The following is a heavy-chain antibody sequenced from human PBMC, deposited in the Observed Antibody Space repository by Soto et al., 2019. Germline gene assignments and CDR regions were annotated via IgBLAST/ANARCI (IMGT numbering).Heavy chain of an antibody. CDR3: AKMSSENYYDPVFS. CDR1: GFTFSDYY. Sequence: QVQLVESGGGLVQTSESLRIACVASGFTFSDYYMSWVRQAPGKGLEWVSYISSSGNTIYYADSVKGRFTISRDNAKNSVYLQMNSLRAEDTGLYFCAKMSSENYYDPVFSWGQGTLVTVSS. D-gene: IGHD3-22*01. CDR2: ISSSGNTI. J-gene: IGHJ4*02. V-gene: IGHV3-11*01.